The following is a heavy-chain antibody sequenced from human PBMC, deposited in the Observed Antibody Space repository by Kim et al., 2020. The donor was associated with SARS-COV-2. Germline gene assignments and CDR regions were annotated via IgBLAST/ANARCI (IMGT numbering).Heavy chain of an antibody. V-gene: IGHV4-59*01. D-gene: IGHD3-22*01. CDR3: GRGKYYYDGSGNSRFWYFDI. Sequence: SETLSLTCTVSGGSISYYYWSWIRQPPGKGLEWIGYVFDSGSTKYSASPKSRVTISLGTSKKQFSLQLTYVTAADTAVYYCGRGKYYYDGSGNSRFWYFDIWGRGTLVTVSS. CDR2: VFDSGST. J-gene: IGHJ2*01. CDR1: GGSISYYY.